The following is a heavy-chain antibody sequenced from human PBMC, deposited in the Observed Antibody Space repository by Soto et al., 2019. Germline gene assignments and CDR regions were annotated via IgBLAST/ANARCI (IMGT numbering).Heavy chain of an antibody. D-gene: IGHD4-17*01. CDR1: GFTFSLYT. Sequence: EVHLVESGGGLVKPGGSLRLSCAGSGFTFSLYTMNWVRQAPGKGLEWVSSISSDGTYIYYADSVKGRFTVSRDNAKNSLFLQMTSLSAEDTAVYYCAKDDYGDYPRFDYWGQGTLVTVSS. CDR2: ISSDGTYI. J-gene: IGHJ4*02. V-gene: IGHV3-21*01. CDR3: AKDDYGDYPRFDY.